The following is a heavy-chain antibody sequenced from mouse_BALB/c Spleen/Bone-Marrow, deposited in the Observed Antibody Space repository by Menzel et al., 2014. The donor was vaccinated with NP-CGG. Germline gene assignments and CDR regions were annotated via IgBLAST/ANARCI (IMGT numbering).Heavy chain of an antibody. CDR3: ARSPGEVNY. J-gene: IGHJ3*01. CDR1: GFNITDAY. CDR2: IAPANGNT. V-gene: IGHV14-3*02. D-gene: IGHD1-3*01. Sequence: VQLQQSGAELVKPGASVKLSCTASGFNITDAYMHWVKQRPAQGLEWIGRIAPANGNTEYDPKFLDKATLTADTSSNTAYLQLSSLTSEDTAVYYCARSPGEVNYWGQGTLVTVSA.